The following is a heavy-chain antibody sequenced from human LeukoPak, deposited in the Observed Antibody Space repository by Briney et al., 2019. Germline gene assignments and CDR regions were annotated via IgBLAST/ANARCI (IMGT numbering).Heavy chain of an antibody. CDR2: IYHSGST. Sequence: SETLSLTCAVYGGSFSGYYWSWIRQPPGKGLEWIGSIYHSGSTYYNPSLKSRVTISVDTSKNQFSLKLSSVTAADTAVYYCAREGSLSYYYDSSGYLPFDYWGQGTLVTVSS. CDR1: GGSFSGYY. J-gene: IGHJ4*02. CDR3: AREGSLSYYYDSSGYLPFDY. V-gene: IGHV4-34*01. D-gene: IGHD3-22*01.